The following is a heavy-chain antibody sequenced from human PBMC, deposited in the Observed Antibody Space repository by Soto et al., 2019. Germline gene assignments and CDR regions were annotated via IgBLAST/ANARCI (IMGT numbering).Heavy chain of an antibody. D-gene: IGHD6-19*01. CDR1: GGSISSVGPY. Sequence: PSETLSLTCTVSGGSISSVGPYWNWIRQHPGKGLEWIGYVYYSGSAYYNPSLKSRVTKSVDTSKNHFSLELSSVTAADTAVYYCARSLSNMPVAGSRAVFDYWGQGTLVTVSS. J-gene: IGHJ4*02. CDR2: VYYSGSA. V-gene: IGHV4-31*03. CDR3: ARSLSNMPVAGSRAVFDY.